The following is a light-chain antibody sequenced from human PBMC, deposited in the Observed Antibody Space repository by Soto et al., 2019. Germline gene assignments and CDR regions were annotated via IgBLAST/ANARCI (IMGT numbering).Light chain of an antibody. V-gene: IGLV2-14*01. J-gene: IGLJ1*01. CDR2: DDR. CDR3: SSYTSSSTLHV. CDR1: SRDVGGYNY. Sequence: QSALTQPASVSGSPGQSITISCTGNSRDVGGYNYVSWYQQHPGKAPKLMIYDDRNRPSGVSHCFSGSKSGNTAALTISGLQAEDEADYYCSSYTSSSTLHVFGTGTKLTVL.